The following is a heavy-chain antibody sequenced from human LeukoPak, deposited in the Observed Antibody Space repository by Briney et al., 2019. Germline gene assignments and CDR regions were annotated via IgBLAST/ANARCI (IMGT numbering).Heavy chain of an antibody. Sequence: GRSLRLSCAASGFTFSSYAMHWVRQAPGKGLEWVAVISYDGSNKYYADSVKGRFTISRDNSKNTLYLQMNSLRAEDTAVYYCARAAYGSGGPLYYYYYGMDVWGQGTTVTVSS. CDR2: ISYDGSNK. J-gene: IGHJ6*02. CDR1: GFTFSSYA. V-gene: IGHV3-30-3*01. D-gene: IGHD3-10*01. CDR3: ARAAYGSGGPLYYYYYGMDV.